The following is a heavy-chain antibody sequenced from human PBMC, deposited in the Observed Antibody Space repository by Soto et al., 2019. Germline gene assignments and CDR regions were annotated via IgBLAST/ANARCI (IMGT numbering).Heavy chain of an antibody. CDR3: ARAPRRAHCIVGSCYSANYFDY. D-gene: IGHD2-15*01. CDR1: GFTFSSYD. Sequence: GGSLRLSCAASGFTFSSYDMHWVRQATGKGLEWVSAIGTAGDTYYPGSVKGRFTISRENAKNSLYLQMNSLRAEDTAVYYCARAPRRAHCIVGSCYSANYFDYWCQGTLVSVSS. J-gene: IGHJ4*02. V-gene: IGHV3-13*01. CDR2: IGTAGDT.